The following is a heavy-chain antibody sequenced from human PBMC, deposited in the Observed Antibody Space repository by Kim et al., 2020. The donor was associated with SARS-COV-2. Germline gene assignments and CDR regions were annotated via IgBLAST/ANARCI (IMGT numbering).Heavy chain of an antibody. CDR3: ARDVYGGNLHYYGMDV. D-gene: IGHD2-21*02. CDR1: GYTFTSYG. Sequence: ASVKVSCKASGYTFTSYGISWVRQAPGQGLEWMGWISAYNGNTNYAQKLQGRVTMTTDTSTSTAYMELRSLRSDDTAVYYCARDVYGGNLHYYGMDVWGQGTTVTVSS. V-gene: IGHV1-18*04. J-gene: IGHJ6*02. CDR2: ISAYNGNT.